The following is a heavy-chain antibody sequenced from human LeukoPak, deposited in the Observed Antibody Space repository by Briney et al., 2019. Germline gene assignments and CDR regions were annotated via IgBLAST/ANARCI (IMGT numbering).Heavy chain of an antibody. V-gene: IGHV3-7*01. J-gene: IGHJ4*02. Sequence: GGSLRLSCAASGFTFSSYWLSWVRQAPGKGLEWVANIDKDGSKKYYVDSVKGRFTISRDNAKNSLYLQMNSLRVEDTAVYYCARDGIDGFIDFWGQGTLVTDPS. D-gene: IGHD5-24*01. CDR2: IDKDGSKK. CDR1: GFTFSSYW. CDR3: ARDGIDGFIDF.